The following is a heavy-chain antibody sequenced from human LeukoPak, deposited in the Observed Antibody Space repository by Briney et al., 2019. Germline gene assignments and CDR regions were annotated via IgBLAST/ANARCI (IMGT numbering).Heavy chain of an antibody. CDR3: TRTVLGPQDY. CDR2: INTDGSTT. CDR1: GFSFSNYW. V-gene: IGHV3-74*01. J-gene: IGHJ4*02. Sequence: GGSLRLSCVASGFSFSNYWMYWVRQAPGKGLVWVSRINTDGSTTTYADSVKGRFTVSRDNAKNTLYLQMNSLTAEDKAVYYCTRTVLGPQDYWGQGTLLTVSS. D-gene: IGHD2-21*02.